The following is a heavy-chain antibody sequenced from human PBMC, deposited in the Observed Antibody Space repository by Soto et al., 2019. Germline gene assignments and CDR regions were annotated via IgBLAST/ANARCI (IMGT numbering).Heavy chain of an antibody. CDR1: GYTFTSYD. CDR2: MNPNSGNT. CDR3: AREHFIAARSPGGMDV. V-gene: IGHV1-8*01. Sequence: QVQLVQSGAEVKKPGASVKVSCKASGYTFTSYDINWVRQATGQGLEWMGWMNPNSGNTGYAQKFQGRVTMTRNTSISTAYMELSSLRSEDTAVYYSAREHFIAARSPGGMDVWGKGTTVTVSS. D-gene: IGHD6-6*01. J-gene: IGHJ6*04.